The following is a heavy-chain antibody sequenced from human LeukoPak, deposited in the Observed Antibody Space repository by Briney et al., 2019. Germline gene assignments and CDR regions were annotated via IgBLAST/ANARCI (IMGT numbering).Heavy chain of an antibody. CDR3: ARDPGPVDTAMAPGGY. V-gene: IGHV3-21*01. J-gene: IGHJ4*02. CDR1: GFTFSSYS. Sequence: KPGGSLRLSCAASGFTFSSYSMNWVRQAPGKGLEWVSSISSSSSYIYYADSVKGRFTISRDNAKNSLYLQMNSLRAEDTAVYYCARDPGPVDTAMAPGGYWGQGTLVTVSS. D-gene: IGHD5-18*01. CDR2: ISSSSSYI.